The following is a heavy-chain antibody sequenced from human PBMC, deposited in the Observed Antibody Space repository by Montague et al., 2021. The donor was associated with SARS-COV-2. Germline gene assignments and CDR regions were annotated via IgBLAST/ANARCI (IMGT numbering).Heavy chain of an antibody. CDR2: IFHDGTS. CDR1: GESMNWSW. Sequence: SETLSLTRAVSGESMNWSWWTWLRQNPVQRLQWIGEIFHDGTSRSNYXPALKSRVTISIDTSKNQFFLSLSSVAAADTALYLCTRARSKAIDYWGQGALVTVSS. J-gene: IGHJ4*02. CDR3: TRARSKAIDY. D-gene: IGHD2/OR15-2a*01. V-gene: IGHV4-4*02.